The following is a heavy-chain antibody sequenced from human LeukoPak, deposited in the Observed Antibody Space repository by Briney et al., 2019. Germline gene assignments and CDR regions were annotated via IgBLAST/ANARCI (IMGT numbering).Heavy chain of an antibody. J-gene: IGHJ6*02. CDR3: AAPGGYDLSYYYGMDV. V-gene: IGHV3-30*03. CDR2: ISYDGSNK. CDR1: GFTFSSYG. Sequence: GGSLRLSCAASGFTFSSYGMHWVRQAPGKGLEWVAVISYDGSNKYYADSVKGRFTISRDNSKNTLYLQMNSLRAEDTAVYYCAAPGGYDLSYYYGMDVWGQGTTVTVSS. D-gene: IGHD5-12*01.